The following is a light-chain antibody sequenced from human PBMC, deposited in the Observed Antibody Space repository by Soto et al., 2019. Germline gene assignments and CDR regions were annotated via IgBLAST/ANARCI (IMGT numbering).Light chain of an antibody. J-gene: IGKJ1*01. Sequence: DIQMTQTPSTLSASVGDRVTITCRASQSISSWLAWYQQKPGKAPKLLIYDASSLESGVPSRFSGSGSGTEFTLTISRLHPDDFATYYCQQYNSYRTFGQGTKVEI. CDR1: QSISSW. CDR3: QQYNSYRT. CDR2: DAS. V-gene: IGKV1-5*01.